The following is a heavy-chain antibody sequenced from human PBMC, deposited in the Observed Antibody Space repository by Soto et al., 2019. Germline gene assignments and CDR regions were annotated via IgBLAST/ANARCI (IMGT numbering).Heavy chain of an antibody. CDR2: INPSGGST. CDR3: ASYQWSIGYNSDGMDV. J-gene: IGHJ6*02. CDR1: GYTFTSYY. Sequence: EASVKVSCKASGYTFTSYYMHWVRQAPGQGLEWMGIINPSGGSTSYAQKFQGRVTMTRDTSTSTVYMELSSLRSEDTAVYYCASYQWSIGYNSDGMDVWGQGTTVTVSS. V-gene: IGHV1-46*03. D-gene: IGHD1-1*01.